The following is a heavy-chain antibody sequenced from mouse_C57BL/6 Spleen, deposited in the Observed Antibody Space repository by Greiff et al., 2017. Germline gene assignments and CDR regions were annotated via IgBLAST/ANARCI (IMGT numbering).Heavy chain of an antibody. CDR3: ARQNYGSSDGLAY. CDR1: GFTFSDYG. CDR2: ISSGSSTI. D-gene: IGHD1-1*01. Sequence: ELNVVESGGGLVKPGGSLKLSCAASGFTFSDYGMHWVRQAPEKGLEWVAYISSGSSTIYYADPVKGRFTISRDNAKKTLFLQMTSLRSEDTAMYYCARQNYGSSDGLAYWGQRTLVTVSA. V-gene: IGHV5-17*01. J-gene: IGHJ3*01.